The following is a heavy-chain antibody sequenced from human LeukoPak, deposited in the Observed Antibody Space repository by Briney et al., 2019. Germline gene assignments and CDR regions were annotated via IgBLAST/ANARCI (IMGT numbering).Heavy chain of an antibody. CDR3: ARILDSAWGELGY. Sequence: GGSLRLSCAGSGFSFSSYGMHWVGQAPGKGLEWMAFIRSDGSNKYYADSVKGRFTISRDNSKHTLYLQMNSLRAEDTAVYYCARILDSAWGELGYWGQGTLVTVSS. J-gene: IGHJ4*02. CDR2: IRSDGSNK. D-gene: IGHD6-19*01. CDR1: GFSFSSYG. V-gene: IGHV3-30*02.